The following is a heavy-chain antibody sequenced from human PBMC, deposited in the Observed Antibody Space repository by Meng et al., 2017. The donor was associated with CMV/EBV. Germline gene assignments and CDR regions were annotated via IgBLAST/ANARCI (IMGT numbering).Heavy chain of an antibody. CDR1: GFTFSSYA. V-gene: IGHV3-23*01. CDR2: ISGSGGST. J-gene: IGHJ4*02. D-gene: IGHD5-18*01. CDR3: AKRLNTAMVIILIGDFDY. Sequence: RLSCAASGFTFSSYAMSWVRQAPGKGLEWVSAISGSGGSTYYADSVKGRFTISRDNSKNTLYLQMNSLRAEDTAVYYSAKRLNTAMVIILIGDFDYWGQGTLVTVSS.